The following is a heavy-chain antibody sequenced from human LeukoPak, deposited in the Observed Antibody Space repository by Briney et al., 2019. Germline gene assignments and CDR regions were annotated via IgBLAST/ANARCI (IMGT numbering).Heavy chain of an antibody. CDR3: ARDGYSGYDYFPFDY. J-gene: IGHJ4*02. CDR1: GFTVSSNY. CDR2: IYSGGST. D-gene: IGHD5-12*01. Sequence: GGSLRLSCAASGFTVSSNYMSWVRQAPGKGLEWVSVIYSGGSTYYADSVKGRFTISRDNSKNTLYLQMNSLRAEDTAVFYCARDGYSGYDYFPFDYWGQGTLVTVSS. V-gene: IGHV3-53*01.